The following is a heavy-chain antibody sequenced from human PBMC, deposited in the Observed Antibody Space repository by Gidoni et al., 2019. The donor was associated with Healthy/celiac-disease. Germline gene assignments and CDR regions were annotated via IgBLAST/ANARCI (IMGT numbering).Heavy chain of an antibody. CDR3: AREMDYGDYGPDLVDY. D-gene: IGHD4-17*01. V-gene: IGHV1-69*04. CDR1: GGTFSSYA. J-gene: IGHJ4*02. Sequence: QVQLVQSGAEVKKPGSSVKVSCKASGGTFSSYAISWVRQAPGQGLEWMGRIIPILGIANYAQKFQGRVTITADKSTSTAYMELSSLRSEDTAVYYCAREMDYGDYGPDLVDYWGQGTLVTVSS. CDR2: IIPILGIA.